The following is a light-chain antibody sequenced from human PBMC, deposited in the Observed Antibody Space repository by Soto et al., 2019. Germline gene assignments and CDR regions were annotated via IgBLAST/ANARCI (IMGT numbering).Light chain of an antibody. CDR2: DAS. J-gene: IGKJ3*01. Sequence: DLQMTQSPSSLSASVGDRVTITCQASQDIKSNLNWFQQKSGEAPRLLIYDASNLETGVISRFSGNGSVTDFNITISSLQPEAPESYFSQQYDTFPFTFGPGN. CDR3: QQYDTFPFT. V-gene: IGKV1-33*01. CDR1: QDIKSN.